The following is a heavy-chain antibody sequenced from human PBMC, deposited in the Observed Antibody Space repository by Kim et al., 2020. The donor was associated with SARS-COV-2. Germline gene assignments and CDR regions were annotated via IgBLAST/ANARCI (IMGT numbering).Heavy chain of an antibody. CDR2: IDADNGNT. Sequence: ASVKVSCKASGYTFTSYAFHWVRQAPGQRLEWIGWIDADNGNTKYSQKFQGRVTITRDTSARTAYMELSSLRSEDTAVYYCARNEDYWGQGTLVTVSS. V-gene: IGHV1-3*01. CDR1: GYTFTSYA. J-gene: IGHJ4*02. CDR3: ARNEDY.